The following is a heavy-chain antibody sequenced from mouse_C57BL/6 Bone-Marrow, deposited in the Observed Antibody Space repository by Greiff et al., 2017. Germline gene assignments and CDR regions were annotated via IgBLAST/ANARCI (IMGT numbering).Heavy chain of an antibody. V-gene: IGHV5-9-1*02. J-gene: IGHJ3*01. CDR3: TREDYYGSSSFAY. Sequence: EVKLMESGEGLVKPGGSLKLSCAASGFTFSSYTMSWVRQTPEKRLEWVAYISSGGDYIYYADTVKGRFTISRDNARNTLYLQMSSLKSEDTAMYYCTREDYYGSSSFAYWGQGTLVTVSA. CDR1: GFTFSSYT. D-gene: IGHD1-1*01. CDR2: ISSGGDYI.